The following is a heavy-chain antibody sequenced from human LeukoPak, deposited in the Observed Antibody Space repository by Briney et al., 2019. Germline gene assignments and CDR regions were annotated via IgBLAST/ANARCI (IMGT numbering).Heavy chain of an antibody. V-gene: IGHV3-7*01. D-gene: IGHD3-22*01. CDR1: GFTFSSHW. CDR3: ARGGTELVIPTY. J-gene: IGHJ4*02. Sequence: GRSLRLSCAASGFTFSSHWMSWVRQAPGKGLEWVANIKQDGSEKYYVDSVKGRFTISRDNAKNSLYLQMNSLGAEDTAVYFCARGGTELVIPTYWGQGILVTVSS. CDR2: IKQDGSEK.